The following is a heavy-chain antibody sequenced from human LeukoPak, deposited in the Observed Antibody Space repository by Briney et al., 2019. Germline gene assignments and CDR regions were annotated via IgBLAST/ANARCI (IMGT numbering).Heavy chain of an antibody. CDR3: RTYRWGDPFDS. V-gene: IGHV3-74*01. J-gene: IGHJ4*02. D-gene: IGHD3-16*01. CDR1: GFTFSSYW. CDR2: INGDGSTT. Sequence: GGSLTLSCAASGFTFSSYWMHWVRQDPGKGLVWVSRINGDGSTTSYADSVRGRFTISRDNAKNTLFLQMNSLSVEDTAVYYCRTYRWGDPFDSWGQGTLVTVSS.